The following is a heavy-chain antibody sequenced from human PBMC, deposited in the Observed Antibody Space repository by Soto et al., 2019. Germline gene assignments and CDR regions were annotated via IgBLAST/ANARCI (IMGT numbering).Heavy chain of an antibody. CDR3: ARVVAGTMSYYYYYMDV. V-gene: IGHV3-21*01. J-gene: IGHJ6*03. CDR1: GFTFSSYS. D-gene: IGHD1-7*01. Sequence: VQLVESGGGLVKPGGSLRLSCAASGFTFSSYSMNWVRQAPGKGLEWVSSISSSSSYIYYADSVKGRFTISRDNAKNSLYLQMNSLRAEDTAVYYCARVVAGTMSYYYYYMDVWGKGTTVTVSS. CDR2: ISSSSSYI.